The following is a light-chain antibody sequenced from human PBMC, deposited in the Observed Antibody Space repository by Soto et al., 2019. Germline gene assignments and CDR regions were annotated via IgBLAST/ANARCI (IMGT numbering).Light chain of an antibody. CDR3: MQGTHWPWT. Sequence: DGVMTQSPLSLPVTLGQPASISCTSSQSLIHSDGSTYWSWCQQRPGQSPRRLIYEVSDRDSGVPDRFSGSVSGTDFTLEISRVEAEDVGVYYCMQGTHWPWTFGQGTEVEIK. CDR1: QSLIHSDGSTY. CDR2: EVS. J-gene: IGKJ1*01. V-gene: IGKV2-30*02.